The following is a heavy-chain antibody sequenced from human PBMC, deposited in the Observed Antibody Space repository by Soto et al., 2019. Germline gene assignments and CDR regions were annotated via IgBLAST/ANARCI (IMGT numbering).Heavy chain of an antibody. CDR2: ISAYNGNT. Sequence: ASVKVSCKASGYTFTSYGISWVRQAPGQGLEWMGWISAYNGNTNYAQKLQGRVTMTTDTSTSTAYMELRSLRSDDTAVYYCARGRGTYYYVSSGYYGAAFDIWGQGTMVTVSS. V-gene: IGHV1-18*01. D-gene: IGHD3-22*01. CDR3: ARGRGTYYYVSSGYYGAAFDI. J-gene: IGHJ3*02. CDR1: GYTFTSYG.